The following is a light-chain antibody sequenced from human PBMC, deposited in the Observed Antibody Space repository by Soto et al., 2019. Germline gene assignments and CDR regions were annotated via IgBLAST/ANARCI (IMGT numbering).Light chain of an antibody. CDR1: SGHSSYV. J-gene: IGLJ2*01. CDR2: LNIDGSH. V-gene: IGLV4-69*01. CDR3: QTWGTGIVV. Sequence: QPVLTQSPSASASLGASVKLTCTLSSGHSSYVIAWHQQQPEKGPRYLMNLNIDGSHTKGDGIPDRFSGSSSGAERYLTISSLQSEDEADYYCQTWGTGIVVFGGGTKLTVL.